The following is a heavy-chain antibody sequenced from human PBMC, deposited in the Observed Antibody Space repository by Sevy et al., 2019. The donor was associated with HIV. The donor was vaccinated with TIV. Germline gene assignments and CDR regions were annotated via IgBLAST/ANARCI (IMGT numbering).Heavy chain of an antibody. CDR2: IKSKTDGGTT. V-gene: IGHV3-15*01. Sequence: GGSLRLSCAASGFTFSNAWMSWVRQAPGKGLEWVGRIKSKTDGGTTDYAATVKGRFTISRDDSKNTLYLQMNSLKTEDTAVYYCTTTYYYGSGSSYDFDYWGQGTLVTVSS. J-gene: IGHJ4*02. CDR1: GFTFSNAW. D-gene: IGHD3-10*01. CDR3: TTTYYYGSGSSYDFDY.